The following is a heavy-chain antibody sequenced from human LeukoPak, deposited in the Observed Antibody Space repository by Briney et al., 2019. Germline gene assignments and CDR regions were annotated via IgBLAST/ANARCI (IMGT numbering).Heavy chain of an antibody. V-gene: IGHV3-21*01. CDR1: GFSFSSYS. D-gene: IGHD3-10*01. CDR3: AKDVYYYGSGSLHY. Sequence: GGSLRLSCAASGFSFSSYSMNWVRQAPGKGLEWVSSISTSSSYIYYADSVKGRFTISRDNAKNSLYLQMNSLRAEDTAVYYCAKDVYYYGSGSLHYWGQGTLVTVSS. J-gene: IGHJ4*02. CDR2: ISTSSSYI.